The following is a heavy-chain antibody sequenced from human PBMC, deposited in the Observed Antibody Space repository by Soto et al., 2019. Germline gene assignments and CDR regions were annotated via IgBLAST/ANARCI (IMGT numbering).Heavy chain of an antibody. CDR3: AREYHYYGSGSFDAFDI. V-gene: IGHV4-39*02. J-gene: IGHJ3*02. Sequence: SETLSLTCTVSGGSISSSSYYWGWIRQPPGKGLECIGSIYYSGTTYYNPSLKSRVTISVDTSKNRFSLRLSSVTAADTAVYYCAREYHYYGSGSFDAFDIWGQGTMVTVSS. CDR2: IYYSGTT. CDR1: GGSISSSSYY. D-gene: IGHD3-10*01.